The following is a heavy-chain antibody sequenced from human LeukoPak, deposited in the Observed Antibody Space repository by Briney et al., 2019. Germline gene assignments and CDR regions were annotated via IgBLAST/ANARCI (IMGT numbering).Heavy chain of an antibody. Sequence: GGSLRLSCAASGFTFSDYYMSWIRQAPGKGLEWVSYISSSGSTIYYADSVKGRFTISRDNAKNSLYLQMNSLRAEDTAVYYCANPRPLQWLVGAAGAFNSPSLFDYWGQGTLVTVSS. V-gene: IGHV3-11*01. CDR1: GFTFSDYY. D-gene: IGHD6-19*01. J-gene: IGHJ4*02. CDR3: ANPRPLQWLVGAAGAFNSPSLFDY. CDR2: ISSSGSTI.